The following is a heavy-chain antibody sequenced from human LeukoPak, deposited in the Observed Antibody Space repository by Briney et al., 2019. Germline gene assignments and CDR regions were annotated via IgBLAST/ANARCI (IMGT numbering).Heavy chain of an antibody. CDR3: AKDHPPGQQQVEGDY. CDR2: ISYDGSNK. CDR1: GFTFSSYG. Sequence: GGSLRLSCAASGFTFSSYGMHWVRQAPGKGLEWVAVISYDGSNKYYADSVKGRFTISRDNSKNTLYPQMNSLRAEDTAVYYCAKDHPPGQQQVEGDYWGQGTLVTVSS. V-gene: IGHV3-30*18. D-gene: IGHD6-13*01. J-gene: IGHJ4*02.